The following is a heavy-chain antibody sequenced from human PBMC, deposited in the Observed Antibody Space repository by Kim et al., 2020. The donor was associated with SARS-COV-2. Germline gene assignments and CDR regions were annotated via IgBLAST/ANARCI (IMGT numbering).Heavy chain of an antibody. D-gene: IGHD4-17*01. CDR2: IIPILGIA. J-gene: IGHJ4*02. CDR1: GGTFSSYA. Sequence: SVKVSCKASGGTFSSYAISWVRQAPGQGLEWMGRIIPILGIANYAQKFQGRVTITADKSTSTAYMELSSLRSEDTAVYYCARVPMTTVVTPRWGAFDYWGQGTLVTVSS. CDR3: ARVPMTTVVTPRWGAFDY. V-gene: IGHV1-69*04.